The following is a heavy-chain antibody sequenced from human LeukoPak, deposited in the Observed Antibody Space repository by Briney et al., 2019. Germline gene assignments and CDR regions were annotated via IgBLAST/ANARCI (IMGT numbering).Heavy chain of an antibody. V-gene: IGHV4-34*01. CDR2: INHSGST. J-gene: IGHJ4*02. CDR1: GGSFSGYY. CDR3: ASGGSPRKSDY. Sequence: PSETLSLTCAVYGGSFSGYYWSWIRQPPGKGLEWIGEINHSGSTNYNPSLKSRVTISVDTSKNQFSLKLSSVTAADTAVYFCASGGSPRKSDYWGQGTLVTVSS.